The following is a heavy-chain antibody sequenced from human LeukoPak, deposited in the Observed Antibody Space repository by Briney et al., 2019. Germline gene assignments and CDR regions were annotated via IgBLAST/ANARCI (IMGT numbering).Heavy chain of an antibody. V-gene: IGHV3-30*02. D-gene: IGHD3-10*01. CDR3: AKSVPAIRGEIDY. Sequence: GGSLRLSCAASGFTFSDLGMHWVRQAPGKGLEWVAFIRYNGDDEQYADSVKGRFTISRDNSKDTLYLQMNRLRAEDTAIYYCAKSVPAIRGEIDYWGQGTLVTVSS. J-gene: IGHJ4*02. CDR1: GFTFSDLG. CDR2: IRYNGDDE.